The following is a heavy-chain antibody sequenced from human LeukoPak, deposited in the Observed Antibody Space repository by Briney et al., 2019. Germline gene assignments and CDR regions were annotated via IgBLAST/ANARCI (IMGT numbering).Heavy chain of an antibody. CDR2: ISYDGSNK. J-gene: IGHJ4*02. CDR1: GFTFSSYG. D-gene: IGHD6-19*01. Sequence: GGSLRLSCAASGFTFSSYGMHWVRQAPGKGLEWVAVISYDGSNKYYADSVKGRFTISRDNSKNTLYLQMNSLRAEDTAVYYCAKDSGVVAGTLPYYFDYWGQGTLVTVSS. V-gene: IGHV3-30*18. CDR3: AKDSGVVAGTLPYYFDY.